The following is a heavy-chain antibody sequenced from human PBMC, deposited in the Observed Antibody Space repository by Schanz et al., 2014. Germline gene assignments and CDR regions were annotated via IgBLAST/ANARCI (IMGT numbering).Heavy chain of an antibody. V-gene: IGHV4-61*02. CDR1: GGSIRSGTYY. J-gene: IGHJ2*01. CDR3: ARDTTWRLDL. CDR2: VFPNGIT. Sequence: QLQESGSGLMKPSQTLSLTCAVSGGSIRSGTYYWSWIRQPAGKALEWVGRVFPNGITNYNPSLKSRVPISLSTSKTQFSLPLTSLTAADTAVYYCARDTTWRLDLWGRGTLVTVSS. D-gene: IGHD1-1*01.